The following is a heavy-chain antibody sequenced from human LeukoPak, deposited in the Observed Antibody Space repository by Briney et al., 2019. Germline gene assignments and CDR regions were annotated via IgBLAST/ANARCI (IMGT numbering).Heavy chain of an antibody. Sequence: GGSLRLSCAASGFIVGGDFMSWVRQAPGKGLEWVSVIYSDGSTYYADSVKGRFTISRDNSKNTLDLQMTGLRAEDTAVYYCARERGRGRDSPWFDYWGQGTLVTVSS. V-gene: IGHV3-53*01. CDR3: ARERGRGRDSPWFDY. CDR2: IYSDGST. CDR1: GFIVGGDF. J-gene: IGHJ4*02. D-gene: IGHD1-26*01.